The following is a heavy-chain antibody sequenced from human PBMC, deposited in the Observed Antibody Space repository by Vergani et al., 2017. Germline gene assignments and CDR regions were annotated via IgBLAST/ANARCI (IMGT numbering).Heavy chain of an antibody. Sequence: EVQLVESGGGLVQPGRSLRLSCAASGFTFDDYAMHLVRQAPGKGLEWVSGISWNSGSIGYADSVKGRVTISRDNAKNSLYLQMNSLRAEDTALYYCANSARANLNWSSSYYFDYWGQGTLVTVSS. D-gene: IGHD1-1*01. J-gene: IGHJ4*02. V-gene: IGHV3-9*01. CDR2: ISWNSGSI. CDR3: ANSARANLNWSSSYYFDY. CDR1: GFTFDDYA.